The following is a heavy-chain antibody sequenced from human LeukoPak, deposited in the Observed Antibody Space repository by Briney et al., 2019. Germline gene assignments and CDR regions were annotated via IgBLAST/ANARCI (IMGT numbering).Heavy chain of an antibody. CDR2: ISCDGSNK. J-gene: IGHJ4*02. D-gene: IGHD6-19*01. Sequence: PGGSLRLSCAASGFTFSSYGMHWVRQAPGKGLEWVAVISCDGSNKYYADSVKGRFTISRDNSKNTLYLKMNRLRGADTAVYYSASSLAGTRHFDYWGQGTLVTVSS. CDR3: ASSLAGTRHFDY. V-gene: IGHV3-30*03. CDR1: GFTFSSYG.